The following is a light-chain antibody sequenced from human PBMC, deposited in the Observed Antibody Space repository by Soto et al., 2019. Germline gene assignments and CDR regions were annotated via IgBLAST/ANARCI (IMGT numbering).Light chain of an antibody. CDR3: LQDFNFPLT. V-gene: IGKV1-6*01. Sequence: AIQMTQSPSSLSASVGDRVTITCRASQAIRNDLGWFQQKPGKAPKLLIYGASRLQSGVPSRFSGSGSGTEFILTITSLQPEDFATYYCLQDFNFPLTFGQGTKVEIK. CDR1: QAIRND. CDR2: GAS. J-gene: IGKJ1*01.